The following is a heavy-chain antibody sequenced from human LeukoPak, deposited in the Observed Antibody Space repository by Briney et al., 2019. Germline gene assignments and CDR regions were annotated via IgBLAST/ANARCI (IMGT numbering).Heavy chain of an antibody. J-gene: IGHJ4*02. CDR3: ARAWGLRWRDGEFDY. D-gene: IGHD4-23*01. CDR2: ISWNSGTI. CDR1: GFTFDDYA. Sequence: GGSLRLSCAASGFTFDDYAMHWVRQAPGKGLEWVSGISWNSGTIGYADSVKGRFTISRDNAKNSLYLQMNSLRAEDTAVYYCARAWGLRWRDGEFDYWGQGTLVTVSS. V-gene: IGHV3-9*01.